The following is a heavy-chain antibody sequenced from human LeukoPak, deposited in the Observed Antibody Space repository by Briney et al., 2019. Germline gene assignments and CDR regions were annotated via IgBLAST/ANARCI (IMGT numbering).Heavy chain of an antibody. D-gene: IGHD1-1*01. CDR1: GYTLTELS. CDR2: FDPEDGET. Sequence: ASVKASCKVSGYTLTELSMHWVRQAPGKGLEWMGGFDPEDGETIYAQKFQGRVTMTEDTSTDTAYMELSSLRSEDTAVYYCATSLYNWNDWFDPWGQGTLVTVSS. V-gene: IGHV1-24*01. CDR3: ATSLYNWNDWFDP. J-gene: IGHJ5*02.